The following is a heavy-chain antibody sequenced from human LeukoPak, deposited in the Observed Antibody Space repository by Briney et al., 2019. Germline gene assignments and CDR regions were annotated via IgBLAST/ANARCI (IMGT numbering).Heavy chain of an antibody. J-gene: IGHJ4*02. CDR3: ASHPPLWFGEPGGSFYFDY. Sequence: SETLSLTCTVSGYSISSGYYWGWIRQPPGKGLEWIGCIYYSGSTYYNPSLKSRVTISVDTSKNQFSLKLSSVTAADTAVYYCASHPPLWFGEPGGSFYFDYWGQGTLVTVSS. CDR2: IYYSGST. CDR1: GYSISSGYY. D-gene: IGHD3-10*01. V-gene: IGHV4-38-2*02.